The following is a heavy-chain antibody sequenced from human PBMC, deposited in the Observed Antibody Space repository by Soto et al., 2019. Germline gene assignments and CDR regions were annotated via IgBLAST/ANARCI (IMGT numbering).Heavy chain of an antibody. CDR1: GFTFSSYA. V-gene: IGHV3-30-3*01. CDR2: ISYDGSNK. J-gene: IGHJ4*02. Sequence: GGSLRLSCAASGFTFSSYAMHWVRQAPGKGLEWVAVISYDGSNKYYADSVKGRFTISRDNSKNTLYLQMNSLRAEDTAVDYCAREKSGVRIPRYSSGWYGSGMFWWGQGTLVTVSS. CDR3: AREKSGVRIPRYSSGWYGSGMFW. D-gene: IGHD6-19*01.